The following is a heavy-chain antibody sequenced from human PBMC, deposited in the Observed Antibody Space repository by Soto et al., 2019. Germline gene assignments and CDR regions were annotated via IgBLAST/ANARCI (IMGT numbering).Heavy chain of an antibody. CDR1: GGTFSSYA. D-gene: IGHD3-10*01. V-gene: IGHV1-69*01. CDR2: IIPIFGTA. CDR3: ARDRGYYGSGSYYPYYYYGMDV. Sequence: QVQLVQSGAEVKKPGSSVKVSCKASGGTFSSYAISWVRQAPGQGLEWMGGIIPIFGTANYAQKFQGRVTMTADESTSTAYMELSSLRSEDTAVYYCARDRGYYGSGSYYPYYYYGMDVWGQGTTVTVSS. J-gene: IGHJ6*02.